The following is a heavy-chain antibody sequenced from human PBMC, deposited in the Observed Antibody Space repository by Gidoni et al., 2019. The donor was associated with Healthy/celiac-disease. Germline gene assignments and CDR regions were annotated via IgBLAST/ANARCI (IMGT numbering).Heavy chain of an antibody. V-gene: IGHV4-30-4*01. CDR3: ARGEYVYRFDP. D-gene: IGHD2-2*02. CDR1: GGSISSGDHY. Sequence: QVQLQESGPGLGKPSQTLSLTCTVSGGSISSGDHYWSWIRQPPGKGLEWIGYIYYRGSTYYNPSLKSRVNISVDRSRNQFSLKLSSVTAADTAVYYCARGEYVYRFDPWGQGTQLIVSS. J-gene: IGHJ5*02. CDR2: IYYRGST.